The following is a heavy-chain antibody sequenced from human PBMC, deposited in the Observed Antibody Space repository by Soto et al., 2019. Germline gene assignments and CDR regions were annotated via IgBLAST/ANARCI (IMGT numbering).Heavy chain of an antibody. V-gene: IGHV1-69*12. J-gene: IGHJ6*02. CDR2: IIPIFGTA. CDR3: AGYPVYRSYDSSGYRYPRGMDV. CDR1: GGTFSSYA. D-gene: IGHD3-22*01. Sequence: QVQLVQSGAEVKKPGSSVKVSCKASGGTFSSYAISWVRQAPGQGLEWMGGIIPIFGTANYAQKFQGRVTIPADETTSXXYXEXXSLRSEDTAVYYCAGYPVYRSYDSSGYRYPRGMDVWGQGTTVTVSS.